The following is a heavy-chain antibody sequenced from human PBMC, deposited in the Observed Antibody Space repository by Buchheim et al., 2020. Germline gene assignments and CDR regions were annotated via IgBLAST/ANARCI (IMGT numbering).Heavy chain of an antibody. CDR2: ILYSGST. D-gene: IGHD3-3*02. J-gene: IGHJ4*02. CDR3: ARGVSATHFTHFDY. CDR1: GGSISSGFYY. V-gene: IGHV4-31*03. Sequence: QVQLQESGPGLVKPSQTLSLTCTVSGGSISSGFYYWSWIRQHPEKGLEWIGYILYSGSTYYNPSLKSRVTIPVDTSKNQFSLKLNSVTAADTAVYYCARGVSATHFTHFDYWGQGTL.